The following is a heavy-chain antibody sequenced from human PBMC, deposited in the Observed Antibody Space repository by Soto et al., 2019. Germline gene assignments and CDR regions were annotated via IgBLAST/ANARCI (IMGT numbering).Heavy chain of an antibody. CDR2: INSYNGNT. Sequence: GASVKVSCKASGYTFSDYGISWVRQAPGQGLQWMGCINSYNGNTNYAQMVQGRVTLTTDTATNTAYMELSSLRFDDTAVYYCARSPPLNGSYYYMDVWGKGTTVTVSS. J-gene: IGHJ6*03. CDR1: GYTFSDYG. V-gene: IGHV1-18*04. D-gene: IGHD2-8*01. CDR3: ARSPPLNGSYYYMDV.